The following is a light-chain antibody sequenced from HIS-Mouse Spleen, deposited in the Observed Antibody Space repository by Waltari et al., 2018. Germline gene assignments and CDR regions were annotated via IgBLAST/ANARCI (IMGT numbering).Light chain of an antibody. J-gene: IGLJ3*02. CDR2: RNN. CDR1: SSNSGSNY. Sequence: QSVLTHPPSASGTPGQRVTTPCSGRSSNSGSNYVYWYQQLPGTAPKLLIYRNNQRPSGVPDRFSGSKSGTSASLAISGLRSEDEADYYCAAWDDSLSGPVFGGGTKLTVL. CDR3: AAWDDSLSGPV. V-gene: IGLV1-47*01.